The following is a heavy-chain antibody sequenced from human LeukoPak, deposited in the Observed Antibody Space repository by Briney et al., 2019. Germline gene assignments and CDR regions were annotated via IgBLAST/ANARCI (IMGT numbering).Heavy chain of an antibody. V-gene: IGHV4-4*09. CDR1: GGSISSYY. CDR3: ARHELRHWATVTTYFDY. J-gene: IGHJ4*02. D-gene: IGHD4-17*01. Sequence: SETLSLTCTVSGGSISSYYWSWIRQPPGKGLEWMGYIYTSGSTNYNPSLKSRVTISVDTSKNQFSLKLSSVTAADTAVYYCARHELRHWATVTTYFDYWGQGTLVTVSS. CDR2: IYTSGST.